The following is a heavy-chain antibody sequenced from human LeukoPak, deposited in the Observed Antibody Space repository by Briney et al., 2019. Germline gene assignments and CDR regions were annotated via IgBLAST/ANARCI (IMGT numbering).Heavy chain of an antibody. CDR3: AKEGLVGYGPHYFDY. J-gene: IGHJ4*02. CDR1: GFTFSSCG. D-gene: IGHD5-12*01. CDR2: IWYDGSNK. V-gene: IGHV3-33*06. Sequence: GRSLRLSCAASGFTFSSCGMHWVRQAPGRGLEWVAVIWYDGSNKYYADSVKGRFTISRDNSKNTLYLQMNSLRAEDTAVYYCAKEGLVGYGPHYFDYWGQGTLVTVSS.